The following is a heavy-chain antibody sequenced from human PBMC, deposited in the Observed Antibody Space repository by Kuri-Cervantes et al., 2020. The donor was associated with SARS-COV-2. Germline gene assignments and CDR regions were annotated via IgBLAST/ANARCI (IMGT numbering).Heavy chain of an antibody. J-gene: IGHJ4*02. CDR3: ARLLFWSGFVDS. D-gene: IGHD3-3*01. Sequence: GESLKISCKGSGYSFSTNWIAWVRQMPGKGLEWMGVIYPGDSETRYSPSFQGQVTISADKSTTTAYLQWSSLKASDTAMYYCARLLFWSGFVDSWGQGTLVTVSS. CDR1: GYSFSTNW. V-gene: IGHV5-51*01. CDR2: IYPGDSET.